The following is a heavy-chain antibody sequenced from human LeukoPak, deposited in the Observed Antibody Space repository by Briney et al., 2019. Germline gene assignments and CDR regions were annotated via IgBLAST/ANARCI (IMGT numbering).Heavy chain of an antibody. Sequence: GGSLRLSCAASGFPLSNYAMHWVRQAPGKGLEWVAVISYDGSNKYYADSVKGRFTISRDNSKNTLYLQMNSLRAEDTAGYYCARDLWDYYDSSGYYYYYGMDVWGQGTTVTVSS. CDR1: GFPLSNYA. CDR3: ARDLWDYYDSSGYYYYYGMDV. CDR2: ISYDGSNK. V-gene: IGHV3-30-3*01. D-gene: IGHD3-22*01. J-gene: IGHJ6*02.